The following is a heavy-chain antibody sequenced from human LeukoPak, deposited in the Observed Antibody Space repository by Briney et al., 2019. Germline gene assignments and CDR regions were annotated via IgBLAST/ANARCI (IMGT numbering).Heavy chain of an antibody. CDR1: GGSFSGYY. V-gene: IGHV4-34*01. J-gene: IGHJ6*03. D-gene: IGHD6-6*01. Sequence: SETLSLTCAVYGGSFSGYYWSWIRQPPGNGLEWIGEVNHSGSTNYNPSLKSRVTISVDTSKNQFSLKLSSVTAADTAVYYCVRPPRSYSSSSRYYYYYMDVWGKGTTVTVSS. CDR2: VNHSGST. CDR3: VRPPRSYSSSSRYYYYYMDV.